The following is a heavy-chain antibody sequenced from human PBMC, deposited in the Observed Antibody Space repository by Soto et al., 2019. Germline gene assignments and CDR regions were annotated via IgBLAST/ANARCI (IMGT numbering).Heavy chain of an antibody. D-gene: IGHD2-2*01. J-gene: IGHJ3*02. CDR3: ARDQGRYCSSTSCYGPAFDI. CDR2: IYHSGST. CDR1: GGSISSGGYS. V-gene: IGHV4-30-2*01. Sequence: SETLSLTCAVSGGSISSGGYSWSWIRQPPGKGLEWIGYIYHSGSTYYNPSLKSRVTISVDRSKNQFSLKLSSVTAADTAVYYCARDQGRYCSSTSCYGPAFDIWGQGTMVTVS.